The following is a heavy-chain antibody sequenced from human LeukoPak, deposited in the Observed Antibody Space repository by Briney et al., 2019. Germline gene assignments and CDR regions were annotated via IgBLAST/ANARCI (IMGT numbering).Heavy chain of an antibody. CDR2: ISGSGGST. J-gene: IGHJ5*02. CDR1: GFTFSSYA. V-gene: IGHV3-23*01. CDR3: AREPRQIAAAKINWFDP. D-gene: IGHD6-13*01. Sequence: GGSLRLSCAASGFTFSSYAMSWVRQAPGKGLEWVSVISGSGGSTFYADSVKGRFTISRDNSKNSLYLQMNSLRAEDTAVYYCAREPRQIAAAKINWFDPWGQGTLVTVSS.